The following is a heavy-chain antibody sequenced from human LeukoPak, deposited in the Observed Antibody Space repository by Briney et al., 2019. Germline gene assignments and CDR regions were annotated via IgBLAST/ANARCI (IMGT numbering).Heavy chain of an antibody. V-gene: IGHV4-4*07. CDR2: IYTSGST. CDR3: ARDSYGSGSYYRLYYFDY. J-gene: IGHJ4*02. Sequence: SGTLSLTCTVSGGSISSYYWSWIRQPAGKGLEWIGRIYTSGSTNYNPSLKSRVTMSVDTSKNQFSLKLSSVTAADTAVYYCARDSYGSGSYYRLYYFDYWGQGTLVTVSS. D-gene: IGHD3-10*01. CDR1: GGSISSYY.